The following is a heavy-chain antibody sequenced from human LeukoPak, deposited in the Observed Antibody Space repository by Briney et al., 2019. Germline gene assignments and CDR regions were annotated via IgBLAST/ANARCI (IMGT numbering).Heavy chain of an antibody. CDR1: GFTFDNYA. J-gene: IGHJ4*02. D-gene: IGHD3-16*02. V-gene: IGHV3-30-3*01. CDR2: ISFDGNQE. CDR3: AREGSIVARTDY. Sequence: PGGSLRLSCEASGFTFDNYAMHWVRQAPGRRLEWVAVISFDGNQEYYPDSVKGRFTISRDNSKNTLYQQMNGLKTEDTAVYYCAREGSIVARTDYWGQGALVIVSS.